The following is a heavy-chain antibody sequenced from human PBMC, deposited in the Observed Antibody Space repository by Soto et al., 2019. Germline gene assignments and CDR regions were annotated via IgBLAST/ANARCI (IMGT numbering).Heavy chain of an antibody. D-gene: IGHD5-12*01. CDR1: GYTFTGYY. Sequence: ASVKVSCKASGYTFTGYYMHWVRQAPGQGLEWMGWINPNSGGTNYAQKFQGRVTTTRDTSISTAYMELSRLRSDDTAVYYCARSKSGYDDNWFDPWGQGTLVTVSS. J-gene: IGHJ5*02. CDR3: ARSKSGYDDNWFDP. V-gene: IGHV1-2*02. CDR2: INPNSGGT.